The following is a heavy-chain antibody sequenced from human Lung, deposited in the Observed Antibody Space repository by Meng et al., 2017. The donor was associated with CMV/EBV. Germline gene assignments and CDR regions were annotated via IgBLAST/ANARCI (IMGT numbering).Heavy chain of an antibody. Sequence: ASVXVSXXASGYTFTTYDINWVRQDTGQGLEWMGWMNPNSGNTGYAQKFQGRVTLTRDTSISTAYMELSSLTSDDTAVYYCARTRIEVEPDGRKIKYYNYGMDVWGQGTXVTVSS. D-gene: IGHD2-2*01. CDR3: ARTRIEVEPDGRKIKYYNYGMDV. V-gene: IGHV1-8*01. CDR1: GYTFTTYD. J-gene: IGHJ6*02. CDR2: MNPNSGNT.